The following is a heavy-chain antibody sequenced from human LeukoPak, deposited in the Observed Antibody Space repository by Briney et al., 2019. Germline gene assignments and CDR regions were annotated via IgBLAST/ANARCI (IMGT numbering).Heavy chain of an antibody. V-gene: IGHV3-64*01. Sequence: PGGSLRLSCAASGFTFSSYAMHWVRQAPGKGLEYVSAISSNGGSTYYANSVKGRFTISRDNSKNTLYLQMGSLRAEGMAAYYCARDRGRWLQSVDYWGQGTLVTVSS. CDR2: ISSNGGST. J-gene: IGHJ4*02. D-gene: IGHD5-24*01. CDR1: GFTFSSYA. CDR3: ARDRGRWLQSVDY.